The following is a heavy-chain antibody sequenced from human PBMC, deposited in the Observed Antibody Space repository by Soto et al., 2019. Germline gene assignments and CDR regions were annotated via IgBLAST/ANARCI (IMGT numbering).Heavy chain of an antibody. J-gene: IGHJ4*02. CDR3: ASGYIVVVVAATRGGDY. V-gene: IGHV3-30-3*01. CDR2: ISYDGSNK. Sequence: RLSCAASGFTFSSYAMHWVRQAPGKGLEWVAVISYDGSNKYYADSVKGRFIISRDNSKNTLYLQMNSLRAEDTAVYYCASGYIVVVVAATRGGDYWGQGTLVTVSS. CDR1: GFTFSSYA. D-gene: IGHD2-15*01.